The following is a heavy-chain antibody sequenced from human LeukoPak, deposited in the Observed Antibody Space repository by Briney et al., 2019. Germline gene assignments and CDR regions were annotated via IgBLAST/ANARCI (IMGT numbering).Heavy chain of an antibody. Sequence: SEALSLTCAVYGGSFSGYYWGWIRQPPGKGLEWIGEINHSGSTNYNPSLKSRVTISVDTSKNQFSLKLNSVTAADTAVYYCARVDYYDSSGGSDYWGQGTLVTVSS. CDR1: GGSFSGYY. D-gene: IGHD3-22*01. V-gene: IGHV4-34*01. J-gene: IGHJ4*02. CDR3: ARVDYYDSSGGSDY. CDR2: INHSGST.